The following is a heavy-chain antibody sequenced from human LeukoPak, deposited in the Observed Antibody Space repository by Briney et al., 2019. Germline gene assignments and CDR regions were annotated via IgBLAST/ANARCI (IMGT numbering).Heavy chain of an antibody. Sequence: GASVKLSCKASVYTFTSYDINWVRQATGQGLEWMVWMNPNSGNTGYAQKFQGRVTMTRNTSINTAYMELSSLRSEDTAVYYCARGQQLHFTLNWFDPWGQGTLVTVSS. J-gene: IGHJ5*02. CDR2: MNPNSGNT. CDR3: ARGQQLHFTLNWFDP. V-gene: IGHV1-8*01. CDR1: VYTFTSYD. D-gene: IGHD6-13*01.